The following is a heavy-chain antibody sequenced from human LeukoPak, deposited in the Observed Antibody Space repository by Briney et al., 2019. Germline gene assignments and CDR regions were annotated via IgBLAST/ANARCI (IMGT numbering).Heavy chain of an antibody. V-gene: IGHV3-49*04. CDR1: GFTFGDYA. CDR2: IRSKAYGGTT. J-gene: IGHJ4*02. Sequence: GGSLRLSCTASGFTFGDYAMSWVRQAPGKGLEWVGFIRSKAYGGTTEYAASVKGRFTISRDDSKSIAYLQMNSLKTEDTAVYYCTRILGGSYLYYFDYWGQGTLVTVSS. D-gene: IGHD1-26*01. CDR3: TRILGGSYLYYFDY.